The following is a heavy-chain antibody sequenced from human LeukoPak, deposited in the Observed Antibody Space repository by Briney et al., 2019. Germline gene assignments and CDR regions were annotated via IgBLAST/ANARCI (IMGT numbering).Heavy chain of an antibody. V-gene: IGHV4-34*01. CDR1: GGSFGGYY. CDR2: INHSGST. CDR3: ASSVGDY. J-gene: IGHJ4*02. D-gene: IGHD5/OR15-5a*01. Sequence: SETLSLTCAVYGGSFGGYYWSWIRQPPGKGLEWIGEINHSGSTNYNPSLKSRVTISVDTSKNQFSLKLSSVTAADTAVYYCASSVGDYWGQGTLVTVSS.